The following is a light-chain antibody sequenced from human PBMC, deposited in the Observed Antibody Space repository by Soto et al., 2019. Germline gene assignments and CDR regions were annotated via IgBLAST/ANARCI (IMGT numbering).Light chain of an antibody. CDR2: EVS. Sequence: QSALTQPASVSGSPGQSITISCTGTSSDVGGYNYVSWYPQHPGKAPKLMIYEVSNRPSGVSNRVSGSKSGNTASLTISGLQAEDEADYYCSSYTSSSTSFGGGTKLTVL. CDR1: SSDVGGYNY. CDR3: SSYTSSSTS. J-gene: IGLJ2*01. V-gene: IGLV2-14*01.